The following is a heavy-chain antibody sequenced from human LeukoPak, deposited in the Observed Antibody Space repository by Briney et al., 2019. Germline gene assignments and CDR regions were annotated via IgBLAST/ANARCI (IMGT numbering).Heavy chain of an antibody. Sequence: GGSLRLSCAASGFTFSSYGMSWVRQAPGKGLEWVSAISGSGGSTYYADSVKGRFTISRDNAKNSLFLQMNSLRVEDTAVYYCARDYYYYDSGSYYSNIANWGQGTLVTVSS. D-gene: IGHD3-10*01. CDR2: ISGSGGST. CDR3: ARDYYYYDSGSYYSNIAN. J-gene: IGHJ4*02. CDR1: GFTFSSYG. V-gene: IGHV3-23*01.